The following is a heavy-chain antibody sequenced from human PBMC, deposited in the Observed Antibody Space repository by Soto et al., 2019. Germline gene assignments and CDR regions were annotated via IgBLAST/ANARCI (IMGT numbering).Heavy chain of an antibody. D-gene: IGHD3-3*01. J-gene: IGHJ4*02. CDR1: GYTFTGHY. CDR3: ARGDLEIASVLDH. Sequence: QVELVQSGTEVTKPGASVRVSWKTSGYTFTGHYMHWVRQAPGQGLEWMGWINPKRGGTDYAEKFQGRVTMTRDTSTSTVYMALSRLTSDDSAVYYCARGDLEIASVLDHWGQGTLITVSS. CDR2: INPKRGGT. V-gene: IGHV1-2*02.